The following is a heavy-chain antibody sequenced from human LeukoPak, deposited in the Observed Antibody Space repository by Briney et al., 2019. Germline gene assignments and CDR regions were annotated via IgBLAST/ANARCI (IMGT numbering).Heavy chain of an antibody. J-gene: IGHJ4*02. CDR2: IRYDGSNK. CDR1: GFTFSSYG. CDR3: AKDDSVRGVTDY. D-gene: IGHD3-10*01. V-gene: IGHV3-30*02. Sequence: GGSLRLSCAAAGFTFSSYGMHWVRQAPGKGLEWVAFIRYDGSNKYYADSVKGRFTISRDNSKNTLYLQMNSLRAEDTAVYYCAKDDSVRGVTDYWGQGTLVTVSS.